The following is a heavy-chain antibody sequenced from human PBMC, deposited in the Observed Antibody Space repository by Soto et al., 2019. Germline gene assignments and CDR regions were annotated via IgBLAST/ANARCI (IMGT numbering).Heavy chain of an antibody. CDR3: ARVGGIAAAYFDY. CDR1: GFTFSSYA. J-gene: IGHJ4*02. V-gene: IGHV3-30-3*01. Sequence: QVQLVESGGGVVQPVRSLRLSCAASGFTFSSYAMHWVRQAPGKGLEWVAVISYDGSNKYYADSVKGRFTISRDNSKNTLYLQMNSLRAEDTAVYYCARVGGIAAAYFDYWGQGTLVTVSS. CDR2: ISYDGSNK. D-gene: IGHD6-13*01.